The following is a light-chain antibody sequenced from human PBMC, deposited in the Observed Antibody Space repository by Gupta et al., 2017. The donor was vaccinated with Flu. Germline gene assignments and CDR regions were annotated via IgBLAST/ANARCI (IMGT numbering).Light chain of an antibody. V-gene: IGKV3D-15*01. CDR1: QSVSSN. CDR2: GAS. CDR3: QQYNNWPPWT. Sequence: ATLSVSPGERATLACRASQSVSSNLAWYQQKPGQAPRLLIYGASTRATGIPARFSGSGSGTEFTLTISSLQSEDFAVYYCQQYNNWPPWTFGQGTKVEIK. J-gene: IGKJ1*01.